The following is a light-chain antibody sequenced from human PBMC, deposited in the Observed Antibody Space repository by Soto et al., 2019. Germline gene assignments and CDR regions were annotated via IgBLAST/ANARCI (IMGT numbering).Light chain of an antibody. CDR3: QQYNDWLALS. CDR1: QSINRD. Sequence: EIVMTQSPATLSVSPGERATLSCRASQSINRDLAWYLQKPGQAPRLLIYGASTRAAGIPARFSGSGSVTEFTLTISSLQPEDFAVYYCQQYNDWLALSFGGGTKVEIK. J-gene: IGKJ4*01. V-gene: IGKV3-15*01. CDR2: GAS.